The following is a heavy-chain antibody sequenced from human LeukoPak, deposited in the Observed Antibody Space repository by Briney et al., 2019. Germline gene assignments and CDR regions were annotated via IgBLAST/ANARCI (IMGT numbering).Heavy chain of an antibody. Sequence: GGFLRLSCAASGFTFSSYGMHWVRQAPGKGLEWVAVISYDGSNKYYADSVKGRFTISRDNSKNTLYLQMNSLRAEDTAVYYCANHQWGMSPMGGLGVGAFDIWGQGTMVTVSS. V-gene: IGHV3-30*18. CDR1: GFTFSSYG. J-gene: IGHJ3*02. D-gene: IGHD3-16*01. CDR2: ISYDGSNK. CDR3: ANHQWGMSPMGGLGVGAFDI.